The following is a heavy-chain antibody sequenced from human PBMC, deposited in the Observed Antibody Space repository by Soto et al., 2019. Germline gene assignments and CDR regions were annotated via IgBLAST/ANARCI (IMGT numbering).Heavy chain of an antibody. V-gene: IGHV4-4*01. J-gene: IGHJ4*02. D-gene: IGHD3-10*01. CDR1: SGSISSSNW. CDR3: ARVGGSGRGDF. CDR2: MYHSGST. Sequence: QVQLQESGPGLVKPSGTLSLTCAVSSGSISSSNWWRWVRQPPGKGLAWIGGMYHSGSTNSNPSLKSRLTISVDRSKDQSSLKLSSGTAADTAVYCCARVGGSGRGDFWGQGTLVTLSP.